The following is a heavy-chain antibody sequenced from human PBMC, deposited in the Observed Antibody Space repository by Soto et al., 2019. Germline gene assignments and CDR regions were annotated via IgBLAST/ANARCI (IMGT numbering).Heavy chain of an antibody. Sequence: GGSLRLSCAASGFTFSSYGMHWVRQAPGKGLEWVAVISYDGSNKYYADSVKGRFTISRDNSKNTLYLQMNSLRAEDTAVYYCAKCGGSGYGDYKLCYYYGMDVWGQGTTVTVSS. CDR2: ISYDGSNK. CDR1: GFTFSSYG. D-gene: IGHD4-17*01. V-gene: IGHV3-30*18. CDR3: AKCGGSGYGDYKLCYYYGMDV. J-gene: IGHJ6*02.